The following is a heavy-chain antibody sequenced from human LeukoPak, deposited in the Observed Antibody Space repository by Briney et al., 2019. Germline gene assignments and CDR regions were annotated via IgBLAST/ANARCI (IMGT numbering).Heavy chain of an antibody. D-gene: IGHD3-22*01. J-gene: IGHJ4*02. CDR2: IHYIGST. CDR1: GDSISNRNYF. CDR3: ARDTYYYDSSGQNTPFDY. V-gene: IGHV4-39*02. Sequence: SETLSLTCTVSGDSISNRNYFWGWIRQPPGKGLEWIGSIHYIGSTYFNLSLKSRVTVSVDTSKNHFSLKLSSVTAADTAVYYCARDTYYYDSSGQNTPFDYWGQGTLVTVSS.